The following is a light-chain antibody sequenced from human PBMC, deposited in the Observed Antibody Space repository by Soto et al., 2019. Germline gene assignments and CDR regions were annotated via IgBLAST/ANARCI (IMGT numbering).Light chain of an antibody. Sequence: QSVLTQPASVSGSPGQSVTISCTGTSGDVGTYNLVSWYQQHPGRAPKLIIFEVNKRPSGVSNRPSGSKSGNTASLAISGLQADDESDYHCCSYAGQSNVVCGGGTKLTVL. J-gene: IGLJ2*01. V-gene: IGLV2-23*02. CDR3: CSYAGQSNVV. CDR1: SGDVGTYNL. CDR2: EVN.